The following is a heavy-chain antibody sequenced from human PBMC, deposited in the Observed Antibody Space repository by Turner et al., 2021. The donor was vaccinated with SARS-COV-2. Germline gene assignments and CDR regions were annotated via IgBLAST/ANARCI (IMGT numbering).Heavy chain of an antibody. CDR3: ARLMETDMDYYGMDV. V-gene: IGHV4-39*01. J-gene: IGHJ6*02. Sequence: LQLQASGPGMVKPSETLFLTCTVSGGSIRSNTYYWGWIRQPPGKGLEWIGNIYYSGSTYYNPSLKSRVTISVNTSKNQFSLKLSYVTAVETAVYYCARLMETDMDYYGMDVWGQGTTVTVSS. CDR2: IYYSGST. CDR1: GGSIRSNTYY. D-gene: IGHD5-18*01.